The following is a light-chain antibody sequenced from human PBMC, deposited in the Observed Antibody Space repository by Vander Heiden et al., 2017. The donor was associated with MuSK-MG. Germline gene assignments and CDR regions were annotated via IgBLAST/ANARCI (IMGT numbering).Light chain of an antibody. Sequence: QSVLTQPASVSGSPGQPITTSCSGTSRNIGGYDYVSWYQQSPGKAPKLIIYDVSNRPSGVSDRFSGSKSGNTASLTISGLHVDDEADYYCASYTTTSALYVFGSGTQVTVL. CDR1: SRNIGGYDY. J-gene: IGLJ1*01. CDR2: DVS. V-gene: IGLV2-14*01. CDR3: ASYTTTSALYV.